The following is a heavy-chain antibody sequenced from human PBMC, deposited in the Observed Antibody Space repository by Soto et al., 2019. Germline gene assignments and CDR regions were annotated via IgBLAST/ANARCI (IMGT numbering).Heavy chain of an antibody. V-gene: IGHV3-30*03. Sequence: QVQLVESGGGVVQPGRSLRLSCAASGFTFSSYGMHWVRQAPGKGLEWVAVISYDGSNKYYADSVKGRFTISRDNSNNTLYLQMNSLRAEDKDVYYCGRDSYIAAAGNWYFDLWGRGTLVTVSS. CDR3: GRDSYIAAAGNWYFDL. D-gene: IGHD6-13*01. J-gene: IGHJ2*01. CDR1: GFTFSSYG. CDR2: ISYDGSNK.